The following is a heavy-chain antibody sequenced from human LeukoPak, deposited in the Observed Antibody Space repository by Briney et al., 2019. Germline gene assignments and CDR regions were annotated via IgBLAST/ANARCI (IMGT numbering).Heavy chain of an antibody. V-gene: IGHV3-23*01. CDR2: IGNSDDTT. J-gene: IGHJ6*02. CDR3: AKGGLRAALYYGMDV. D-gene: IGHD6-6*01. CDR1: GFTFSSYA. Sequence: GFALRLSCAPSGFTFSSYAMTGVRPAPGKGLEGVSRIGNSDDTTYCADSVKGRFTISRDNSKNMLYLQMNSLRAEDTAVYYCAKGGLRAALYYGMDVWGQGTTVTVSS.